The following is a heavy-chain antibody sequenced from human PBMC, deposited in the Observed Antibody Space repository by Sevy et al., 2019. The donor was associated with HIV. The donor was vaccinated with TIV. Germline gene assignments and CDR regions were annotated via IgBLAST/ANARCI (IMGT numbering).Heavy chain of an antibody. V-gene: IGHV3-30*02. J-gene: IGHJ3*02. CDR3: ATERGSGVFDI. CDR2: IGFDGKSK. Sequence: GGSLRLSCAASGFSLRTYVIHWVRQAPGKGLEWVALIGFDGKSKFYGASVKGRFSISRDNSDNTEYLQMNSLRTEETAVYYCATERGSGVFDIWGQGTMVTVSS. CDR1: GFSLRTYV. D-gene: IGHD3-10*01.